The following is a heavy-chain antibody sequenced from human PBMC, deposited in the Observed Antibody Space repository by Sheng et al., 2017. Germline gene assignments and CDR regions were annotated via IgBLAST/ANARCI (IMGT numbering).Heavy chain of an antibody. D-gene: IGHD5-18*01. J-gene: IGHJ4*02. CDR3: AKGQSAYSKSFDC. V-gene: IGHV3-23*01. CDR1: GFTFSSYA. CDR2: IIGSGDST. Sequence: EVQVLESGGGLVQPGGSLRLSCTASGFTFSSYAMSWVRQAPGKGLEWFSTIIGSGDSTYYADSVKGRLTISRDNSKNTLYLQMNSLRAEDTAEYYCAKGQSAYSKSFDCWGQGTLVTVSS.